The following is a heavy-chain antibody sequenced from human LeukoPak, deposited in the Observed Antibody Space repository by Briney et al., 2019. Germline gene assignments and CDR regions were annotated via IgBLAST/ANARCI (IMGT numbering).Heavy chain of an antibody. J-gene: IGHJ6*02. CDR2: ISSSGSTI. D-gene: IGHD2-2*01. CDR3: ARGGVCSSTSCYSNYYYYGMGV. Sequence: GGSLRLSCAASGFTFSSYEMNWVRQAPGKGLEWVSYISSSGSTIYYADSVKGRFTISRDNAKNSLYLQMNSLRAEDTAVYYCARGGVCSSTSCYSNYYYYGMGVWGQGTTVTVSS. CDR1: GFTFSSYE. V-gene: IGHV3-48*03.